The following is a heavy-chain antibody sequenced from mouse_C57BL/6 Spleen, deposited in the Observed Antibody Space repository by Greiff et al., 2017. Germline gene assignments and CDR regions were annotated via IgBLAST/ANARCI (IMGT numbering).Heavy chain of an antibody. D-gene: IGHD2-4*01. CDR3: ARRYDYYFDY. V-gene: IGHV1-54*01. CDR2: IYPGSGCT. J-gene: IGHJ2*01. CDR1: GYAFTNYL. Sequence: VQLQESGAELVRPGTSVKVSCKASGYAFTNYLIGWAKQRPGHGLEWIGVIYPGSGCTNYNEKFKGKATLTADKSSRTAYMQLSSLTSEDSAIYYCARRYDYYFDYWGQGTLLTVSA.